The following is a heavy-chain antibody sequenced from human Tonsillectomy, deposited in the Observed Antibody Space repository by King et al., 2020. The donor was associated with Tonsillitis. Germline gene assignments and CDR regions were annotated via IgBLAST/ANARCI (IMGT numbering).Heavy chain of an antibody. CDR2: IYPGDFDT. J-gene: IGHJ5*02. CDR3: ARHGDYYASGSYYNVFDP. CDR1: GYSFTSYW. D-gene: IGHD3-10*01. V-gene: IGHV5-51*01. Sequence: VQLVESGAEVKKPGESLKISCTGSGYSFTSYWIGWVRQMPGKGLEWMGIIYPGDFDTRYSPSFQGQVTISADKSISTAYLQWSSLKASDTAMYYCARHGDYYASGSYYNVFDPWGQGTLVTVSS.